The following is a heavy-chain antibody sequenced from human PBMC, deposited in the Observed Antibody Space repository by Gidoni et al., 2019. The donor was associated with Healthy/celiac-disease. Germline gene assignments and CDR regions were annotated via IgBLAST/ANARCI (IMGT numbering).Heavy chain of an antibody. V-gene: IGHV3-66*01. CDR2: IYSGGST. CDR1: GFPVSSNY. Sequence: EVQLVESGGGLVQPGGSLRLSCAASGFPVSSNYMSWVRQAPGKGLEWVSVIYSGGSTYYADSVKGRFTISRDNSKNTLYLQMNSLRAEDTAVYYCARETGNKDFWSANYYYYGMDVWGQGTTVTVSS. J-gene: IGHJ6*02. CDR3: ARETGNKDFWSANYYYYGMDV. D-gene: IGHD3-3*01.